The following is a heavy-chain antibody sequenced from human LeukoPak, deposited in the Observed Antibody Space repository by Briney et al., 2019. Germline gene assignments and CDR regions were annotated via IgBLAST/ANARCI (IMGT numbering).Heavy chain of an antibody. CDR2: IYSGGST. D-gene: IGHD6-13*01. CDR1: GFTVSSNY. Sequence: GGPLRLSCAASGFTVSSNYMNWVRQAPGRGLEWVSVIYSGGSTYYVDSVKGRFTISGDNSKNTLHLLMNSLRAEDTAVYFCARSKPPAVKDYYGLDVWGQGTTVTVSS. CDR3: ARSKPPAVKDYYGLDV. V-gene: IGHV3-66*01. J-gene: IGHJ6*02.